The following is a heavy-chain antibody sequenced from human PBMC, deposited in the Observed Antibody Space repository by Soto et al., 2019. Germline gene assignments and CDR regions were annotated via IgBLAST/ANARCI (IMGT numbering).Heavy chain of an antibody. CDR2: IVGGGHAA. D-gene: IGHD2-15*01. CDR1: GFTFSDYA. CDR3: AKGRSGGRIDWCDP. J-gene: IGHJ5*02. Sequence: EVQLLDSGGGLVQPGGSLRLSCVASGFTFSDYAMAWVRQAPGKGLEWVSSIVGGGHAAFYSDSVRGRFTVSRDNSKNSLYLQMDSLRAEDTAIYHCAKGRSGGRIDWCDPWGQGSLVTVSS. V-gene: IGHV3-23*01.